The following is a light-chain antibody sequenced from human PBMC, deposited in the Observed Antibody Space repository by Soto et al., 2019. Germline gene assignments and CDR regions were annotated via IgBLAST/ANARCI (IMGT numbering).Light chain of an antibody. J-gene: IGKJ4*01. CDR3: QQFGTSPRT. CDR2: DAS. CDR1: QTVASNN. Sequence: EIVLTQSPALLSVSPGQRATLSCGASQTVASNNLAWYQLKPGLSPRLLIFDASYRATGIPDRFSGSVSGTVFTLTISRLEPEDSAVYYCQQFGTSPRTFGGGNQVEIK. V-gene: IGKV3D-20*01.